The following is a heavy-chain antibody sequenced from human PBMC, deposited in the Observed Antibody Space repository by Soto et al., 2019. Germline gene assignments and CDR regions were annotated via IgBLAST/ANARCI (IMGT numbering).Heavy chain of an antibody. Sequence: QITLKESGPTLVKPTQTLTLTCTFSGFSLTTSGVGVGWIRQPPGKALEWLATIHGNDDNHYSPSLKSRLTVTMDTSKTQVVLALTNMDHVDTATYCCARRRVSEGWGFWGLGTLVTVSS. D-gene: IGHD1-26*01. CDR1: GFSLTTSGVG. V-gene: IGHV2-5*01. CDR3: ARRRVSEGWGF. CDR2: IHGNDDN. J-gene: IGHJ1*01.